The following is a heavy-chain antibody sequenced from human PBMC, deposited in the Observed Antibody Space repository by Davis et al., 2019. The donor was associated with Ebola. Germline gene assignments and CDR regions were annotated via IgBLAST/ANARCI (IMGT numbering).Heavy chain of an antibody. CDR3: AKSAGTPGWFGP. V-gene: IGHV3-23*01. CDR2: ISATGGST. Sequence: GESLKISCAASEFTFSSDAMSWVRQAPGKGLEWVSVISATGGSTYYADSVKGRFTISRDNSKNTLYMEMNSLRAEDTALYYCAKSAGTPGWFGPWGQGTLVTVSS. D-gene: IGHD1-1*01. CDR1: EFTFSSDA. J-gene: IGHJ5*02.